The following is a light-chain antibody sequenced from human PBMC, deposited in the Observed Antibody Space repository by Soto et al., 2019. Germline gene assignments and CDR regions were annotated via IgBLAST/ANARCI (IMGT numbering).Light chain of an antibody. J-gene: IGLJ3*02. CDR2: RNS. CDR3: QSYDTSLSVV. Sequence: QSVLTQPPSVSGAPGQRVTISCTGSSSNIGAGYDVHWYQLLPGRAPKLLIFRNSDRPSGVPDRFSGSKSGTSASLAITGLQAEDEADYYCQSYDTSLSVVFGGGTKVTVL. V-gene: IGLV1-40*01. CDR1: SSNIGAGYD.